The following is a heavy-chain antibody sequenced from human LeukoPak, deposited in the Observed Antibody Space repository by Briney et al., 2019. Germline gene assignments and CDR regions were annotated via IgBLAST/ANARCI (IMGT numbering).Heavy chain of an antibody. V-gene: IGHV4-59*08. D-gene: IGHD2-2*01. J-gene: IGHJ4*02. CDR3: ARRGVYCSSTSCYPYFDY. Sequence: PSETLSLTCIVSGGSISSYYWRWIRQPQRKGLGLIGYIYDSGSTNYNPSLKSRVTISVDTSKNQFSLKLSSVTAADTAVYYCARRGVYCSSTSCYPYFDYWGQGTLVTVSS. CDR2: IYDSGST. CDR1: GGSISSYY.